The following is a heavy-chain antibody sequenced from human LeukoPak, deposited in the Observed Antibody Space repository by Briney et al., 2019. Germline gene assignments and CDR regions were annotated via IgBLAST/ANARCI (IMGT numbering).Heavy chain of an antibody. J-gene: IGHJ4*02. CDR3: ARRRWLHYIDY. CDR2: INHSGST. Sequence: PSETLSLTCAVYGGSFSGYYWSWIRQPPGKGLEWIGEINHSGSTNYNPSLKSRVTISVDTSKNQFSLKLSSVTAADTAVYYCARRRWLHYIDYWGQGTLVTVS. V-gene: IGHV4-34*01. D-gene: IGHD5-24*01. CDR1: GGSFSGYY.